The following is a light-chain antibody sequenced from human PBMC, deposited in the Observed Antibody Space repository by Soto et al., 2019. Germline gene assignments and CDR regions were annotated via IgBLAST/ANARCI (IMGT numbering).Light chain of an antibody. CDR1: QSISTW. J-gene: IGKJ1*01. CDR3: QQYRSYS. Sequence: DIQMTQTPSTLTASVGDRVTITCRASQSISTWLAWYQQKPGKAPSLLIYGASSLKSGVPSRFSGSGSGTEFTLIISSLKPDDFATYYCQQYRSYSFGQGTKVDIK. V-gene: IGKV1-5*01. CDR2: GAS.